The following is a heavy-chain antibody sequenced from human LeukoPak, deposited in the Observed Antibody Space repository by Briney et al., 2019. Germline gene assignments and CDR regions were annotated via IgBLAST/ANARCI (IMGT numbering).Heavy chain of an antibody. J-gene: IGHJ4*02. Sequence: ASVKVSCKASGYTFTGYYMHWVRQAPGQGLEWMGWINPNSGGTNYAQKFQGRVTMTRDTSISTAYMEPSRLRSDDTAVYYCARDDRLTIFGVVTLFDYWGQGTLVTVSS. D-gene: IGHD3-3*01. CDR2: INPNSGGT. V-gene: IGHV1-2*02. CDR3: ARDDRLTIFGVVTLFDY. CDR1: GYTFTGYY.